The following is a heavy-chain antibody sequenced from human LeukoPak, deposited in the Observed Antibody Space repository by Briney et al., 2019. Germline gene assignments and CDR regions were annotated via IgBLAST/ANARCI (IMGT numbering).Heavy chain of an antibody. V-gene: IGHV1-18*01. CDR2: ISAYNGNT. CDR3: ARVTYDSSGYYYFDY. CDR1: GYTFTSYG. Sequence: GASVKVSCKASGYTFTSYGISWVRQAPGQGLEWMGWISAYNGNTNYAQKLQGRVTMTTDTSTSTAYMELSSLRSEDTAVYHCARVTYDSSGYYYFDYWGQGTLVTVSS. J-gene: IGHJ4*02. D-gene: IGHD3-22*01.